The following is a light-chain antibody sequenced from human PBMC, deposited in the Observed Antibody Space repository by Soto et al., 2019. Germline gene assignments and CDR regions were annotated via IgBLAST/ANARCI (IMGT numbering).Light chain of an antibody. J-gene: IGKJ1*01. CDR3: QQCGSSPWT. CDR2: AAS. Sequence: ALTQSPGTLSSSPGERATLSCMASQSVSSNYLAWYQQKPGQAPRLLIYAASSRATGIPDRFSGGGSGTDFTLTISRLEPEDFAVYHCQQCGSSPWTFGQGTKVDIK. V-gene: IGKV3-20*01. CDR1: QSVSSNY.